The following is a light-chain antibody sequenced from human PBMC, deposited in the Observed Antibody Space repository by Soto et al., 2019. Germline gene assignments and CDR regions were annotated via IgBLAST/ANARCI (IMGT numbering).Light chain of an antibody. CDR3: MQGTHWPPYT. CDR2: KVS. Sequence: DVVVTQSPLSLPVSLGQPASISCKSSQSLIYRDGNTYLNWFHQRPGQSPRRLLYKVSNRDSGVPGSFSGSGSGTDFTLKITRVEAEDVGTYYCMQGTHWPPYTFGQGTKLEVK. J-gene: IGKJ2*01. V-gene: IGKV2-30*01. CDR1: QSLIYRDGNTY.